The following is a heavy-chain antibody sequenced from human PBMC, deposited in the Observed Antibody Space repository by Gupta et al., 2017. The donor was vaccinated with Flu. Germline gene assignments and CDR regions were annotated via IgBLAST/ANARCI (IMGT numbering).Heavy chain of an antibody. V-gene: IGHV3-9*01. D-gene: IGHD5-12*01. J-gene: IGHJ2*01. CDR1: GFTFEPYA. CDR2: VSWNSGVR. Sequence: EEQLVESGGGLVQPGSSMRLSCAASGFTFEPYAMHWVRPAPGKGLECVSGVSWNSGVRDYADSVKCRFTISRDNTKNSRYLQMNTLRAEDTALYYCAKSSTSDATKYFDLWGRGTLVTVSS. CDR3: AKSSTSDATKYFDL.